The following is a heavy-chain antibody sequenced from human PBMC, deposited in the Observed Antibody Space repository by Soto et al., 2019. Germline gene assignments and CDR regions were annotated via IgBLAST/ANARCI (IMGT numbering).Heavy chain of an antibody. CDR3: ARDGGELGKDAFDI. Sequence: GGSLRLSCAASGFTFSSYAMHWVRQAPGKGLAWVAVISYDGSNKYYADSVKGRFTISRDNSKNTLYLQMNSLRAEDTAVYYCARDGGELGKDAFDIWGQGTMVTVSS. J-gene: IGHJ3*02. D-gene: IGHD7-27*01. CDR1: GFTFSSYA. V-gene: IGHV3-30*04. CDR2: ISYDGSNK.